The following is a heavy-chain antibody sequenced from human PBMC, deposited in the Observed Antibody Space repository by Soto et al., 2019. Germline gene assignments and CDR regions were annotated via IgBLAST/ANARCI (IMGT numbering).Heavy chain of an antibody. Sequence: ASVKVSCKASGYTFTSYGISWVRQAPGQGLEWMGRIIAYNGNTNYAQKLQGRVTMTKDTSTSTAYMELRSLRSEDTAVYYCATSTPYDILTGYYYWGQGTLVTVSS. CDR2: IIAYNGNT. J-gene: IGHJ4*02. CDR3: ATSTPYDILTGYYY. CDR1: GYTFTSYG. D-gene: IGHD3-9*01. V-gene: IGHV1-18*01.